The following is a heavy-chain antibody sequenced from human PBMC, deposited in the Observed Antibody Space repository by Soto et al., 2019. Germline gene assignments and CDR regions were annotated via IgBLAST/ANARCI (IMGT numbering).Heavy chain of an antibody. CDR1: GFTFSSYD. Sequence: PGGSLRLSCSASGFTFSSYDMHWVRPGPGKGLEWVSAIGTAGDTNYAGSVKGRFTISRENAKNSLYLQMNSLRAGDTAIYFCARAIGPTLFDYWGQGTLVTVS. CDR3: ARAIGPTLFDY. D-gene: IGHD3-22*01. V-gene: IGHV3-13*04. J-gene: IGHJ4*02. CDR2: IGTAGDT.